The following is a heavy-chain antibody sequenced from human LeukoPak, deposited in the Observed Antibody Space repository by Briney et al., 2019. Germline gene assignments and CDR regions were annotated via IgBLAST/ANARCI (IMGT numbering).Heavy chain of an antibody. CDR3: ARVEGIGATMGD. J-gene: IGHJ4*02. Sequence: ASVTVSCKASGYTFTTYYMHCGRQAPGRGLEWMGVMYTSGGGTTYAQKFQGRVTITRDTSTSTHYMELSSLRSEDTAVYYCARVEGIGATMGDWGQGPLVTVSS. CDR1: GYTFTTYY. CDR2: MYTSGGGT. V-gene: IGHV1-46*01. D-gene: IGHD5-12*01.